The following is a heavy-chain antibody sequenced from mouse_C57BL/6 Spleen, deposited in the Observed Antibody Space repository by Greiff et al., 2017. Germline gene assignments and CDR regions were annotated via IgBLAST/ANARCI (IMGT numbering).Heavy chain of an antibody. V-gene: IGHV10-1*01. CDR3: VRPYYGSSHWYVDV. CDR1: GFSFNTYA. J-gene: IGHJ1*03. CDR2: IRSKSNNYAT. D-gene: IGHD1-1*01. Sequence: EVQLVESGGGLVQPKGSLKLSCAASGFSFNTYAMNWVRQAPGKGLEWVARIRSKSNNYATYYADSVKDRFTISRDDSESMLYLQMNNLKTEDTAMYYCVRPYYGSSHWYVDVWGTGTTVTVSS.